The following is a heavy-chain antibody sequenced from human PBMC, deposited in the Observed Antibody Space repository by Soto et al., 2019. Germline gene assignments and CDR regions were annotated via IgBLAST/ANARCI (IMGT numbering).Heavy chain of an antibody. V-gene: IGHV2-5*01. Sequence: GSGPTLVNPTETLTLTCTFSGFSLSTSGMGVGWIRQPPGKALEWLALFYWHDDKRYSPSLSNRLTVTKDDSKNQVVLTMTDMEPVDTATYYCVRRQRDSGPNGDYWGQGILVTVSS. J-gene: IGHJ4*02. CDR3: VRRQRDSGPNGDY. CDR1: GFSLSTSGMG. D-gene: IGHD3-10*01. CDR2: FYWHDDK.